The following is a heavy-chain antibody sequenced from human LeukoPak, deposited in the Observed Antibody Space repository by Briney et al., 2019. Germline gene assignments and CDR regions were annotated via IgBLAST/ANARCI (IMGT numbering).Heavy chain of an antibody. Sequence: ASVKVSCKASGYTFTSYYMHWVRQAPGQGLEWMGIINPSGGSTSYAQKFQGRVTMTRDMSTSTVYMELSSLRSEDTAVYYCARSWRVGDGFDYWGQGTLVTVSS. CDR3: ARSWRVGDGFDY. CDR1: GYTFTSYY. J-gene: IGHJ4*02. CDR2: INPSGGST. D-gene: IGHD3-10*01. V-gene: IGHV1-46*01.